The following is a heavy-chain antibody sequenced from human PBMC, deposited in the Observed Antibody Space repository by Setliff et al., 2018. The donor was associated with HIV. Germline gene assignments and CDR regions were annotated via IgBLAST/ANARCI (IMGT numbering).Heavy chain of an antibody. D-gene: IGHD3-10*01. CDR1: GLIFSSYE. V-gene: IGHV3-48*03. Sequence: GGSLRLSCAASGLIFSSYEMNWVRQAPGKGLEWISFIGGHGSIIHYADSVKGRFTISRDSSKNTLYLQMNSLRAEDTAVYYCARAEVAMVRGHDYWGQGTLVTVSS. CDR3: ARAEVAMVRGHDY. J-gene: IGHJ4*02. CDR2: IGGHGSII.